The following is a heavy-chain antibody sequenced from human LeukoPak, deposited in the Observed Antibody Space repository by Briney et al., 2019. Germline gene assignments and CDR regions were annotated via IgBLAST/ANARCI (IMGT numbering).Heavy chain of an antibody. CDR3: ARDLDGSGSYYTDY. D-gene: IGHD3-10*01. Sequence: GASVKVSCKASAYTFSNYGFNWVRQAPGQGLEWMGWISAYNGNTKYAQKLQGRFTMSTDTSTSTAYMDLRSLTSDDTAVYYCARDLDGSGSYYTDYWGQGTLVTVSS. CDR1: AYTFSNYG. J-gene: IGHJ4*02. V-gene: IGHV1-18*01. CDR2: ISAYNGNT.